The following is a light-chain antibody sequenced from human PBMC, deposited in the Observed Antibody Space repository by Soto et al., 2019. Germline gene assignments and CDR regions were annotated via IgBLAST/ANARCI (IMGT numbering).Light chain of an antibody. Sequence: EIVMTQSPATLSVAPGERVTLSCRASQGVSRKLAWYQHKSGQAPRLLISGASTGATGIPARFSGSGSGTDFTLTISRLEPEDFAVYYCQQYGSSGTFGQGTKVDIK. CDR1: QGVSRK. CDR2: GAS. CDR3: QQYGSSGT. V-gene: IGKV3-15*01. J-gene: IGKJ1*01.